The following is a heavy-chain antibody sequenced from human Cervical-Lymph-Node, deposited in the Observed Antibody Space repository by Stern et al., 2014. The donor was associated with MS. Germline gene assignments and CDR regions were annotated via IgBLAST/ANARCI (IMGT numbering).Heavy chain of an antibody. J-gene: IGHJ4*02. V-gene: IGHV3-7*01. CDR1: GFNFNQFW. CDR3: VRESYGDYI. Sequence: EVQLVQSGGGLVQPGGSLRHSCAASGFNFNQFWMTWVRQAPGKGLEWVANIKQDGSDKNYVDSVRGRFSISRDNAKNSLFLQMNSLRAEDTAVYYCVRESYGDYIWGQGTLVTVSS. D-gene: IGHD4-17*01. CDR2: IKQDGSDK.